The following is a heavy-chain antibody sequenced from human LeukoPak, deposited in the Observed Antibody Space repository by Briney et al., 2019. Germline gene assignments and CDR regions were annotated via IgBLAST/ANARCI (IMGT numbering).Heavy chain of an antibody. Sequence: PGGSLRLSCAASGFTFSSYAMSWVRQAPGKGLEWVASISGSGGSTYYADSAKGRFTITRHNSKNTPYLQMNSLRTEDTAVYYCAKQGLGYCSSTSCWVDYWGQGTLVTVYS. CDR2: ISGSGGST. D-gene: IGHD2-2*01. V-gene: IGHV3-23*01. J-gene: IGHJ4*02. CDR1: GFTFSSYA. CDR3: AKQGLGYCSSTSCWVDY.